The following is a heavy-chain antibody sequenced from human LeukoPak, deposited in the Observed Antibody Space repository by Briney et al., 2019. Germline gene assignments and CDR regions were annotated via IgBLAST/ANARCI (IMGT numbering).Heavy chain of an antibody. CDR2: IKQDGSEK. CDR1: GFTFSSYW. CDR3: ARGGYGDYVDDNWFDL. V-gene: IGHV3-7*01. Sequence: PGGSLRLSCAASGFTFSSYWMSWVRQAPGKGLEWVANIKQDGSEKYYVDSVKGRFTISRDNAKNSLYLQMNSLRAEDTAVYYCARGGYGDYVDDNWFDLWGQGTLVTVSS. J-gene: IGHJ5*02. D-gene: IGHD4-17*01.